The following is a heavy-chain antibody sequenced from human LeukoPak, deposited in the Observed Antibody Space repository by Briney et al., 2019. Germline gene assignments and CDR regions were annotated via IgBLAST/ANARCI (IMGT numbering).Heavy chain of an antibody. CDR2: VNPNSGNT. J-gene: IGHJ4*02. V-gene: IGHV1-8*01. D-gene: IGHD3-22*01. CDR3: ARADYYDSSGYLH. CDR1: EYTFASYD. Sequence: ASVKVSCKASEYTFASYDIYWVRQAAGQGLEWEGWVNPNSGNTGYAQKFQGRVTMTRNTSITTAYMELRSLRSDDTAVYYCARADYYDSSGYLHWGQGTLVTVSS.